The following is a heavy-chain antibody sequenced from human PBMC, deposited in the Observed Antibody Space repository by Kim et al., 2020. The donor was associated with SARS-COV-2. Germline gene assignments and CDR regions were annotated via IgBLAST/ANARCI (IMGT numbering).Heavy chain of an antibody. Sequence: NTNYAQKLQGRVTMTTDTSTSTAYMELRSLRSDDTAVYYCARERGVAFDPWGQGTLVTVSS. CDR3: ARERGVAFDP. J-gene: IGHJ5*02. D-gene: IGHD2-15*01. CDR2: NT. V-gene: IGHV1-18*01.